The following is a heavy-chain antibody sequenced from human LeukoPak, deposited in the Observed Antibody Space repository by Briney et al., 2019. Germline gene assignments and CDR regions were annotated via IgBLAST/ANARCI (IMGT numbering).Heavy chain of an antibody. J-gene: IGHJ4*02. V-gene: IGHV1-2*02. CDR2: INPNSGGT. CDR1: GYTFTGYY. CDR3: ARERYSSSPTPILPFDY. Sequence: ASVKVSCKASGYTFTGYYMHWVRQAPGQGLEWMGWINPNSGGTNYAQKFQGRVTMTRDTSISTAYMELSRLRSDDTAVYYCARERYSSSPTPILPFDYWGQGTLVTVSS. D-gene: IGHD6-13*01.